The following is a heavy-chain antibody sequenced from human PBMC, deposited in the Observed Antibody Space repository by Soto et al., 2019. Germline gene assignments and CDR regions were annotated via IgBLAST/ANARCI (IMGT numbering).Heavy chain of an antibody. J-gene: IGHJ4*02. CDR2: MQPSSGRT. D-gene: IGHD1-26*01. V-gene: IGHV1-8*01. Sequence: QVQLVQSGAEVREPGASVKVSCKASGYSFTSLDITWVRQTTGQGLEWMGWMQPSSGRTGYAQKFQGRVTMTRDTSINTDYMELSSLTSDDTAFYYCARGVTAGVDYWGQGTLVTVSS. CDR3: ARGVTAGVDY. CDR1: GYSFTSLD.